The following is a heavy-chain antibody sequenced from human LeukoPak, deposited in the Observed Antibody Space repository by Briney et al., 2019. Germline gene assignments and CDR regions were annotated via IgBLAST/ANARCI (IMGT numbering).Heavy chain of an antibody. D-gene: IGHD3-22*01. Sequence: PGGSLRLSCAASGFTLSDHYMDWVRQAPGKGLEWVARIRNKANSYGTEYAASVKGRFTISIDDSKNSLYLQMNYLKTEDTAIYYCARAGDYYSTGDCWGQGTLVTVSS. V-gene: IGHV3-72*01. CDR1: GFTLSDHY. CDR3: ARAGDYYSTGDC. CDR2: IRNKANSYGT. J-gene: IGHJ4*02.